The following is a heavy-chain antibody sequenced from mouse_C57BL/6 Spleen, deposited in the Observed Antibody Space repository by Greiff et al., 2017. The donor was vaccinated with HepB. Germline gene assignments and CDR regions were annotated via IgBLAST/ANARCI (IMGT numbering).Heavy chain of an antibody. D-gene: IGHD1-1*01. CDR3: SRGHYGSSSWFAY. V-gene: IGHV1-81*01. Sequence: VQLVESGAELARPGASVKLSCKASGYTLTSYGISWVKQRTGQGLEWIGEIYPRSGNNYYNEKFKGKATLTADKSSRTAYMELRSLTSEDSAVYFCSRGHYGSSSWFAYWGQGTLVTVSA. CDR1: GYTLTSYG. CDR2: IYPRSGNN. J-gene: IGHJ3*01.